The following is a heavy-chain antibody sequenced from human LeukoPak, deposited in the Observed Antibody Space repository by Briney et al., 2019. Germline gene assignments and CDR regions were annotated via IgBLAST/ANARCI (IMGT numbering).Heavy chain of an antibody. CDR1: GFTFSSYW. D-gene: IGHD3-9*01. V-gene: IGHV3-7*04. CDR2: IKQDGSEK. CDR3: ARGHFDWLSHYYYYYMDV. J-gene: IGHJ6*03. Sequence: GGPLRLSCAASGFTFSSYWMSWVRQAPGKGLEWVANIKQDGSEKYYVDSVKGRFTISRDNAKNSLYLQMNSLRAEDTAVYYCARGHFDWLSHYYYYYMDVWGKGTTVTVSS.